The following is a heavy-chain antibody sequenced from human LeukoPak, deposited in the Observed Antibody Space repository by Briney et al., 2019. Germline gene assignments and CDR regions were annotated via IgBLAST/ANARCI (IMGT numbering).Heavy chain of an antibody. V-gene: IGHV1-8*01. J-gene: IGHJ5*02. CDR3: ARDYYGSKSSSFDP. CDR1: GYTFTSYD. D-gene: IGHD3-10*01. Sequence: TSVKVSCKASGYTFTSYDINWVRQATGQGLEWLGWMNPNSGNTGYAQNFQGRVTMTRDTSIDTAYMELTSLRYEDTAVYYCARDYYGSKSSSFDPWGQGTLVTVSS. CDR2: MNPNSGNT.